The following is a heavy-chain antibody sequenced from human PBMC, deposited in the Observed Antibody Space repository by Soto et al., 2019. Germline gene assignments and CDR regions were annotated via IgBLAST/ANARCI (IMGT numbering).Heavy chain of an antibody. CDR2: LYYSGST. V-gene: IGHV4-59*12. J-gene: IGHJ5*02. CDR1: GGSIGSYY. Sequence: PSETLSLTCSVSGGSIGSYYWSWIRQPPGKGLEWIGSLYYSGSTNYNPSLKSRVTISVDTSKSQFSLKLSSVTAADTAVYYCARSIDPWGQGTLVTVSS. CDR3: ARSIDP.